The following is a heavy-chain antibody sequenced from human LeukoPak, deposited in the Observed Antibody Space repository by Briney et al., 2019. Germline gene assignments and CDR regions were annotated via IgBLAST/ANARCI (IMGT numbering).Heavy chain of an antibody. CDR3: ARGVWDSSGPYHFDY. D-gene: IGHD3-22*01. CDR1: GYTFTSHD. J-gene: IGHJ4*02. V-gene: IGHV1-8*01. CDR2: MNPNSGNT. Sequence: ASVKVSCKASGYTFTSHDINWARQATGQGLEWMGWMNPNSGNTGYAQKFQGRVTMTRNTSISTVYMELSSLRSEDTAVYYCARGVWDSSGPYHFDYWGQGTLVTVSS.